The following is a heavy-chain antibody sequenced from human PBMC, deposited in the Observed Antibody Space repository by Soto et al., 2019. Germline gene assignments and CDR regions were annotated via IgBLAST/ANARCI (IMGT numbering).Heavy chain of an antibody. CDR3: AREGDSYGYYDYGMDV. Sequence: SVKVSCKASGYTFTSYYMHWVRQATGQGLERGGKINPSGVSTSYGQKFQGRVTMTKDTSTSTVYMERSSRRSDVTAVYYWAREGDSYGYYDYGMDVGGQGTTVTSP. V-gene: IGHV1-46*01. J-gene: IGHJ6*02. CDR2: INPSGVST. CDR1: GYTFTSYY. D-gene: IGHD5-18*01.